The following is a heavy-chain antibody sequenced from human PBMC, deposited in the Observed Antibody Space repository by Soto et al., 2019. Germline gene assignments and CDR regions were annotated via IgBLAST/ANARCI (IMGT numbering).Heavy chain of an antibody. CDR3: ASDRRGYCSGGSCDYYYGMDV. CDR2: ISAYNGNT. V-gene: IGHV1-18*01. Sequence: ASVKVSCKASGYTFTSYGISWVRQAPGQGLEWMGWISAYNGNTNHAQKLQGRVTMTTDTSTSTVYMELSSLRSEDTAVYYCASDRRGYCSGGSCDYYYGMDVWGQGTTVTVSS. CDR1: GYTFTSYG. J-gene: IGHJ6*02. D-gene: IGHD2-15*01.